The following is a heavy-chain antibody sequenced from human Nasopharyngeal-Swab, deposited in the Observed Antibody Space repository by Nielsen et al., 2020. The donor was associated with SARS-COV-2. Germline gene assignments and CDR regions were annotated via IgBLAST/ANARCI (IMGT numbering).Heavy chain of an antibody. V-gene: IGHV3-30-3*01. CDR3: ASNGIRFLEWLLAQPLDY. Sequence: WIRQPPGKGLERVAVISYDGSNKYYADSVKGRFTISRDNSKNTLYLQMNSLRAEDTAVYYCASNGIRFLEWLLAQPLDYWGQGTLVTVSS. D-gene: IGHD3-3*01. CDR2: ISYDGSNK. J-gene: IGHJ4*02.